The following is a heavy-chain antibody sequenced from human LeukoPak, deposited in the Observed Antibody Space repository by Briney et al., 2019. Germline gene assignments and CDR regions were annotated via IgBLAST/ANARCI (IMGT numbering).Heavy chain of an antibody. CDR2: IRYDGSNK. V-gene: IGHV3-30*02. Sequence: GGSLRLSCAASGFTFSSYGMHWVRQAPGKGLEWVAFIRYDGSNKYYADSVKGRFTISRDNSKNTLYLQMNSLRAEDTAVYYCAKSPMVEIPAAMGEYFQHWGQGTLVTVSS. D-gene: IGHD2-2*01. J-gene: IGHJ1*01. CDR1: GFTFSSYG. CDR3: AKSPMVEIPAAMGEYFQH.